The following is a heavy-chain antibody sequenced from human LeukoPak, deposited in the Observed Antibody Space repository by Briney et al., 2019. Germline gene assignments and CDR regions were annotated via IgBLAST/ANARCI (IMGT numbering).Heavy chain of an antibody. CDR2: INPDGSTT. CDR3: ARVGVGMYHFDH. D-gene: IGHD2-2*01. CDR1: GFTLSTYW. V-gene: IGHV3-74*01. J-gene: IGHJ4*02. Sequence: GGSLRLSCAASGFTLSTYWMPWVRQAPGKGLVWVSRINPDGSTTTYADSVEGRFTISRDNAKNTLYLQMSSLRAEDTAVYYCARVGVGMYHFDHWGQGTLVTVSS.